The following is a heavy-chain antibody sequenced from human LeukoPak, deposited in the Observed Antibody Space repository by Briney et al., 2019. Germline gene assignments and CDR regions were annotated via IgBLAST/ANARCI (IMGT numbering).Heavy chain of an antibody. D-gene: IGHD3-3*01. CDR3: ARVAKEWLLYNWFDP. J-gene: IGHJ5*02. CDR1: GFTFSSYG. V-gene: IGHV3-33*08. Sequence: GRSLRLSCAASGFTFSSYGMHWVRQAPGKGLEWVAVIWYDGSNKYYADSVKGRFTISRDNSKNTLYLQMNSLRAEDTAVYYCARVAKEWLLYNWFDPWGQGTLVTVSS. CDR2: IWYDGSNK.